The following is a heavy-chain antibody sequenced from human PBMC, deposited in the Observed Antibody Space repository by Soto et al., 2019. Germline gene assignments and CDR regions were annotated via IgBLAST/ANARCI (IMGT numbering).Heavy chain of an antibody. Sequence: ASVKVSCKASGYTFTSYYMHWVRQAPGQGLEWMGVINPHGGSTKYAKKFQGRITMTRDTSRSTVCMELSSLRYDDTAIYYCSRPSGGNFGIIIEGSNWFDPWGQGTLVTVSS. CDR3: SRPSGGNFGIIIEGSNWFDP. CDR2: INPHGGST. V-gene: IGHV1-46*01. J-gene: IGHJ5*02. CDR1: GYTFTSYY. D-gene: IGHD3-3*01.